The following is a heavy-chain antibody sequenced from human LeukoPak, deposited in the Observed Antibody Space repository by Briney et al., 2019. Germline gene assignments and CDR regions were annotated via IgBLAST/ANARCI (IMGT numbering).Heavy chain of an antibody. J-gene: IGHJ4*02. CDR1: GFTFSSYE. CDR3: VRRRDY. CDR2: ISASGSTI. Sequence: GGSLRLSCAASGFTFSSYEMSWVRQAPGKGLEWVSYISASGSTISHADSVKGRFTISRDNAKNSLYLQMNSLRVDDTAVYYCVRRRDYWGQGTLATVSS. V-gene: IGHV3-48*03.